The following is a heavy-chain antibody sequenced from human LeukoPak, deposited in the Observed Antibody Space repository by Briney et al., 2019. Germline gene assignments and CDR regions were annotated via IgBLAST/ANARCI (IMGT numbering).Heavy chain of an antibody. Sequence: GGSLRLSCTASGFTFGDYAMSWVRQAPGKGLEWVGFIRSKAYGGTTEYAASVKGRFTISRDDSKSIAYPQMNSLKTEDTAVYYCTRVLGYSSSYEITNWFDPWGQGTLVTVSS. CDR2: IRSKAYGGTT. CDR3: TRVLGYSSSYEITNWFDP. J-gene: IGHJ5*02. V-gene: IGHV3-49*04. D-gene: IGHD6-13*01. CDR1: GFTFGDYA.